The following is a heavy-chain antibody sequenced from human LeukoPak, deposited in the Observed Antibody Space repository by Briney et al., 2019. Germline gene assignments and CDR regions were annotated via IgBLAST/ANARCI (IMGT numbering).Heavy chain of an antibody. D-gene: IGHD4-17*01. CDR2: IYSGGST. V-gene: IGHV3-66*01. CDR3: AILDYGDPTGSEGLQYYYGMDV. CDR1: GFTVSSNY. Sequence: GGSLRLSCAASGFTVSSNYMSWVRQAPGKGLEWVSVIYSGGSTYYADSVKGRFTISRDNSKNTLYLQMNSLRAEDTAVYYCAILDYGDPTGSEGLQYYYGMDVWGQGTTVTVSS. J-gene: IGHJ6*02.